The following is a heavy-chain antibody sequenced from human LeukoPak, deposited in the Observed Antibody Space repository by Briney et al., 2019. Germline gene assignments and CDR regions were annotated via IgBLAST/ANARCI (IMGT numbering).Heavy chain of an antibody. V-gene: IGHV3-7*01. CDR2: IKEDGSEK. D-gene: IGHD2-15*01. CDR3: ARDDIATYDY. Sequence: GGSLRLSCAASGFTFSSYSMKWVRQAPGKGLEWLANIKEDGSEKYYVDSVKGRFTISRDNAKNSLYLQMNSLRAEDTAVYYCARDDIATYDYWGQGTLVTVSS. J-gene: IGHJ4*02. CDR1: GFTFSSYS.